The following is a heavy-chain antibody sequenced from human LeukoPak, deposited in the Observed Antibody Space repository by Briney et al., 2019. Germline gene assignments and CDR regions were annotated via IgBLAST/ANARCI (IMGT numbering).Heavy chain of an antibody. J-gene: IGHJ6*03. CDR3: AREGGYGDFRVHYYYYYMDV. D-gene: IGHD4-17*01. Sequence: ASVKVSCKASGYTFTSYYMHWVRQAPGQGLEWMGIINPSGGSTSYAQKFQGRVTMTRDMSTSTVYMELSSLRSEDTAVYYCAREGGYGDFRVHYYYYYMDVWGQGTTVTISS. V-gene: IGHV1-46*01. CDR1: GYTFTSYY. CDR2: INPSGGST.